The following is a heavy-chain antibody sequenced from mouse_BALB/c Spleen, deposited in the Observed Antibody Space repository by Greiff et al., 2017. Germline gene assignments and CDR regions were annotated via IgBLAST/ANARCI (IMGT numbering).Heavy chain of an antibody. D-gene: IGHD2-10*02. Sequence: QVQLQQSGAELMKPGALVKISCKASGYTFTSYDINWVKQRPGQGLVWIGWIYPGDGSTTYNENFKGKATLTADKSSSTAYMQLSSLTSENSAVFIGGMSGYGNNGGYFDYRGQGTTLTVST. CDR1: GYTFTSYD. V-gene: IGHV1S56*01. CDR3: GMSGYGNNGGYFDY. CDR2: IYPGDGST. J-gene: IGHJ2*01.